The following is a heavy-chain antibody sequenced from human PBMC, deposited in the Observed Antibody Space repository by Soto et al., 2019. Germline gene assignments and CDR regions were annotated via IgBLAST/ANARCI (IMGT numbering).Heavy chain of an antibody. CDR1: GDNFKKNV. CDR3: ARGPFRPSAMDV. J-gene: IGHJ6*02. V-gene: IGHV1-69*10. CDR2: TIPALGKT. D-gene: IGHD3-10*01. Sequence: ASSKVSCKTSGDNFKKNVFTWVRQAPGQGLEWMGGTIPALGKTHYIEKFQGRVTVTVDDATRTVYMEVRDLTSEDTAIYYCARGPFRPSAMDVWGQGTTVTVS.